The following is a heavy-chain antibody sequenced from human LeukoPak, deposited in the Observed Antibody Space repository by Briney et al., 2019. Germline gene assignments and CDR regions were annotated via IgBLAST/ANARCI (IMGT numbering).Heavy chain of an antibody. CDR1: GFTFSSYE. V-gene: IGHV3-30*04. CDR3: ARTVGATTFFDY. D-gene: IGHD1-26*01. Sequence: GGSLRLSCAASGFTFSSYEMNWVRQAPGKGLEWVAVISYDGSNKYYADSVKGRFTISRDNSKNTLYLQMNSLRAEDTAVYYCARTVGATTFFDYWGQGTLVTVSS. J-gene: IGHJ4*02. CDR2: ISYDGSNK.